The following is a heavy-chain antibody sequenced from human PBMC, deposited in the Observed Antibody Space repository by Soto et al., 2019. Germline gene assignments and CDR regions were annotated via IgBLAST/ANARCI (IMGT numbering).Heavy chain of an antibody. D-gene: IGHD2-15*01. J-gene: IGHJ4*02. V-gene: IGHV3-33*01. CDR2: IWYDGSNK. Sequence: GGSLRLSCAASGFTFSSYGMHWVRQAPGKGLEWVAVIWYDGSNKYYADSVKGRFTISRDNSKNTLYLQMNSLRAEDTAVYYCARDSGYCSGGSCYAVGSPFDYWGQGTLVTSPQ. CDR1: GFTFSSYG. CDR3: ARDSGYCSGGSCYAVGSPFDY.